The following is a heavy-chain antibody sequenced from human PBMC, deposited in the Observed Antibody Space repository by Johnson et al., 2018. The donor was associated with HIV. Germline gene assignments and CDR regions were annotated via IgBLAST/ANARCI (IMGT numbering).Heavy chain of an antibody. CDR3: VRVRRSGWFDNDAFDS. V-gene: IGHV3-30*04. CDR1: GFTFGSYA. Sequence: QMQLVESGGGVVQPGRSLRLSCAASGFTFGSYALHWVRQAPGKGLEWVALISYDGNNKYYTDSVKGRFTISRDNSKNTLFLLMSRLRPDDTAVYYCVRVRRSGWFDNDAFDSWGQGTMVTVSS. J-gene: IGHJ3*02. D-gene: IGHD6-19*01. CDR2: ISYDGNNK.